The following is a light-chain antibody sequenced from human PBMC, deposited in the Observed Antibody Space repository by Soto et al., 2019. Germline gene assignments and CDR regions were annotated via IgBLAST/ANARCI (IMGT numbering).Light chain of an antibody. Sequence: IQVTQSPSSLSASVGDRVTISCRAGQSISGCLNWYQQKPGKAPKLLIFDASSLQSGVPSRFSGRGSGAEYTLTISSLQPEDFATYFCQHSYSNFPITFGQGTRLEIK. CDR1: QSISGC. J-gene: IGKJ5*01. CDR2: DAS. V-gene: IGKV1-39*01. CDR3: QHSYSNFPIT.